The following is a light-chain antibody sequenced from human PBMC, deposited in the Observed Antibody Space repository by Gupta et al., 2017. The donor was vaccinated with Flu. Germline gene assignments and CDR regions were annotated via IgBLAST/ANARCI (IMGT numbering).Light chain of an antibody. V-gene: IGLV3-21*02. CDR2: DSR. CDR3: QVWNKSSDHWV. J-gene: IGLJ3*02. CDR1: NVGTKS. Sequence: SYVLTQPPSLTVAPGQPARITCGGDNVGTKSVHWYQQKPGQAPVMVVDDSRFRPSGIPERFSASNSGNTATLNISRVEAGDEADYYWQVWNKSSDHWVFGGGTKLTVL.